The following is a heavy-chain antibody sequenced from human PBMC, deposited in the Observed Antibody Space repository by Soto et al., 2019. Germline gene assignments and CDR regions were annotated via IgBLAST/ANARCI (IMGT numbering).Heavy chain of an antibody. CDR1: GSTLTELF. Sequence: ASVKVSCKVSGSTLTELFIHWVRQAPGKGLEWMGGLIPVDDEAVYAETFQDRVTITADESTSTAYMELSSLRSEDTAVYYCARPFPKEDGVDRLYYYYGMDVWGQGTTVTVSS. CDR2: LIPVDDEA. D-gene: IGHD3-3*01. CDR3: ARPFPKEDGVDRLYYYYGMDV. V-gene: IGHV1-24*01. J-gene: IGHJ6*02.